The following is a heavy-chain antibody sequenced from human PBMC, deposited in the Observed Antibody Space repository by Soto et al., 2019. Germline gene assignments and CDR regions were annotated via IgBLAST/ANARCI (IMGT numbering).Heavy chain of an antibody. J-gene: IGHJ6*03. V-gene: IGHV4-39*01. Sequence: SETLSLTCTVSGGSISSSSYYWGWIRQPPGKGLEWIGSIYYSGSTYYNPSLKSRVTISVDTSKNQFSLKLSSVTAADTAVYYCARLVIAVAGTSMSYYMDVWGKGTTVTVSS. CDR2: IYYSGST. D-gene: IGHD6-19*01. CDR3: ARLVIAVAGTSMSYYMDV. CDR1: GGSISSSSYY.